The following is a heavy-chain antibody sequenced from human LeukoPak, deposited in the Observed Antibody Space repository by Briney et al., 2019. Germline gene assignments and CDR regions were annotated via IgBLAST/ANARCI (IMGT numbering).Heavy chain of an antibody. Sequence: GGSLRLSCAVSGFTFSSYAMSWVRQAPGKGLEWVSSISGSGGTTYYADSVKGRFTISRDNPNNTLDLQMNSLTAEDTAVYYCAKGPVAVAGYYFDHWGQGTLVTVSS. J-gene: IGHJ4*02. CDR3: AKGPVAVAGYYFDH. CDR1: GFTFSSYA. CDR2: ISGSGGTT. V-gene: IGHV3-23*01. D-gene: IGHD6-19*01.